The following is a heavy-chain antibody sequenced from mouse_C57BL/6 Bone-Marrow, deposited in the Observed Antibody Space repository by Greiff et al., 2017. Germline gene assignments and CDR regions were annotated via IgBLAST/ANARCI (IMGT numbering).Heavy chain of an antibody. CDR3: ARDLGEDYFDY. D-gene: IGHD4-1*01. V-gene: IGHV5-4*01. CDR2: ISDGGSYT. CDR1: GFSFSSYA. Sequence: EVKVVESGGGLVKPGGSLKLSCAASGFSFSSYAMSWVRQTPEKRLEWVATISDGGSYTYYPDNVKGRFTISRDNAKNNLYLQMSHLKSEDTAMYYCARDLGEDYFDYWGQGTTLTVSS. J-gene: IGHJ2*01.